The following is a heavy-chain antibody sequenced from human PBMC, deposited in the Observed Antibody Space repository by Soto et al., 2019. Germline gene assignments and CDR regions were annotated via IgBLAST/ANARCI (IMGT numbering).Heavy chain of an antibody. D-gene: IGHD3-10*01. Sequence: QVQLQESGPGLVKPSETLSLTCTVSGGSISSYYWSWIRQPPGKGLEWIGYIYYSGSTNYNPSLKGRVTISVDTSKNQFSLKLSSVTAADTAVYYCARGTGRGVPPYYYYYMDVWGKGTTVTVSS. CDR3: ARGTGRGVPPYYYYYMDV. J-gene: IGHJ6*03. CDR1: GGSISSYY. V-gene: IGHV4-59*01. CDR2: IYYSGST.